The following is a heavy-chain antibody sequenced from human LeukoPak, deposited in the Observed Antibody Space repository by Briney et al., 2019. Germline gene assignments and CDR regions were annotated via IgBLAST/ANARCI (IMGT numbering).Heavy chain of an antibody. J-gene: IGHJ4*02. CDR2: IYYSGST. CDR1: GGSISSRSYY. CDR3: ASLIEVAGEGVDY. Sequence: SETLSLTCTVSGGSISSRSYYWGWIRQPPGKGLEWIGSIYYSGSTYYNPSLKSRVTISVDTSKNQFSLKLSSVTAADTAVYYCASLIEVAGEGVDYWGQGTLVTVSS. D-gene: IGHD6-19*01. V-gene: IGHV4-39*01.